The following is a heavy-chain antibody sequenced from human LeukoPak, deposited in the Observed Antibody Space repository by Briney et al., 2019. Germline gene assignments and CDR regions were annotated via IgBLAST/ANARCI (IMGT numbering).Heavy chain of an antibody. V-gene: IGHV4-59*01. Sequence: SETLSLTCTVSGGSISGSYWSWIRQPPGKGLEWVAYMYNSGSTNYNPSLKSRVTISIDTSKNQFSLKLSSLTAADTAIYYCARGIESYGDYGYWGQGSLVTVSS. CDR1: GGSISGSY. CDR3: ARGIESYGDYGY. CDR2: MYNSGST. D-gene: IGHD4-17*01. J-gene: IGHJ4*02.